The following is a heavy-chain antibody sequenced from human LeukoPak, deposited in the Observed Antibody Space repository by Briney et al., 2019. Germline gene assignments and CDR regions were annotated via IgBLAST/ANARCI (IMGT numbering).Heavy chain of an antibody. V-gene: IGHV1-18*01. CDR2: ISAYNGNT. Sequence: GASVTVSFKGSGYTFASYGISWVRQAPGQGLEWMGWISAYNGNTNYAQKLQGRVTMTTDTSTSTAYMELRSLRSDDTAVYYCARDPKNSGWFDPWGQGTLVTVSS. J-gene: IGHJ5*02. CDR1: GYTFASYG. CDR3: ARDPKNSGWFDP. D-gene: IGHD6-25*01.